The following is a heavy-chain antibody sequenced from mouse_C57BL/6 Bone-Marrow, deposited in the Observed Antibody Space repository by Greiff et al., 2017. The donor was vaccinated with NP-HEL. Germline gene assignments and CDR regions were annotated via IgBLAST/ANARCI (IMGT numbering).Heavy chain of an antibody. J-gene: IGHJ2*01. V-gene: IGHV14-4*01. CDR3: ARSYYYGSSPYYFDY. CDR2: IDPENGDT. CDR1: GFNIKDDY. Sequence: EVQLQQSGAELVRPGASVKLSCTASGFNIKDDYMHWVKQRPEQGLEWIGWIDPENGDTEYASKFQGKATITADTSSNTAYLQLSSLTSEDTAVYYCARSYYYGSSPYYFDYWGQGTTLTVSS. D-gene: IGHD1-1*01.